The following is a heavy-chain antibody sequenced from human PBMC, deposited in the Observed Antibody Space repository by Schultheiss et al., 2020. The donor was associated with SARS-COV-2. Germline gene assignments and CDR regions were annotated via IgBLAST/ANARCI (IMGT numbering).Heavy chain of an antibody. Sequence: GGSLRLSCAASGFTFSSYWMSWVRQAPGKGLEWVAVIPHDGNKKYYADSVKGRFTISRHNSKNTLYLQMNSLRAEDTAVYYCAKDGGRELAFDYWGQGTLVTVSS. CDR2: IPHDGNKK. J-gene: IGHJ4*02. D-gene: IGHD1-26*01. V-gene: IGHV3-30*02. CDR3: AKDGGRELAFDY. CDR1: GFTFSSYW.